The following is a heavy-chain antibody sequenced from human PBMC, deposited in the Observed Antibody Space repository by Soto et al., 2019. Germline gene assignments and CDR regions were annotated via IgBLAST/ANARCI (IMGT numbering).Heavy chain of an antibody. CDR1: GGCLSGHS. J-gene: IGHJ5*01. Sequence: ETLSLTCAVDGGCLSGHSWTWIRQSPGKGLEWIGDINHSGRVNYSPSLKSRVTISLDTYKNQFSLNLSAVTAADTAMYYCSTRAYDTNGYYRFDPWGQGTPVTVSS. CDR3: STRAYDTNGYYRFDP. V-gene: IGHV4-34*01. D-gene: IGHD3-22*01. CDR2: INHSGRV.